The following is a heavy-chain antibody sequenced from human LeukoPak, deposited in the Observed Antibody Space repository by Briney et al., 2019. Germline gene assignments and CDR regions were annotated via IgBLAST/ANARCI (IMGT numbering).Heavy chain of an antibody. CDR2: IYYSGST. Sequence: SETLSLTCTVSGGSISSSSYYWGWIRQPPGKGLEWIGSIYYSGSTYYNPSLKSRVTISVDTSKNQFSLKPSSVTAADTAVYYCARQGEVAGDFDYWGQGTLVTVSS. D-gene: IGHD6-19*01. V-gene: IGHV4-39*01. J-gene: IGHJ4*02. CDR3: ARQGEVAGDFDY. CDR1: GGSISSSSYY.